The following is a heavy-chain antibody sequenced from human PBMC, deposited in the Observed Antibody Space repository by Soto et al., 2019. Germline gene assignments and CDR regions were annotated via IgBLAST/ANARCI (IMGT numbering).Heavy chain of an antibody. V-gene: IGHV1-69*13. CDR2: IIPIFGTA. CDR3: ARDCSAGSCYHNWFDP. D-gene: IGHD2-15*01. Sequence: SVKVSCKASGGTFSSYAISWVRQAPGQGLEWMGGIIPIFGTANYAQKFQGRVTITADESTSTAYMEMNSLRSEDTAVYYCARDCSAGSCYHNWFDPWGQGTLVTVSS. CDR1: GGTFSSYA. J-gene: IGHJ5*02.